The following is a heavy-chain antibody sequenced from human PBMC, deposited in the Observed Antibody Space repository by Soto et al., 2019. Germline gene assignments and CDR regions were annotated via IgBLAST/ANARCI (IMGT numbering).Heavy chain of an antibody. CDR3: ARGRLGYYGSGSYYQTDYYYYGMDV. D-gene: IGHD3-10*01. J-gene: IGHJ6*02. CDR1: GGTFSSYA. CDR2: IIPIFGTA. V-gene: IGHV1-69*13. Sequence: ASVKVSCKASGGTFSSYAISWVRQAPGQGLEWIGGIIPIFGTANYAQKFQGRVTITADESTSTAYMELSSLRSEDTAVYYCARGRLGYYGSGSYYQTDYYYYGMDVWGQGTTVTVSS.